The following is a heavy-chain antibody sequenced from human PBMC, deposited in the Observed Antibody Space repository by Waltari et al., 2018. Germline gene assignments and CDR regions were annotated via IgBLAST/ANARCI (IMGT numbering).Heavy chain of an antibody. J-gene: IGHJ1*01. Sequence: QVQLQQWGAGLLKPSETLSLTCAVYGGSFSGYYWSWIRQPPGKGLEWIGEINHSRSTHYNPSLTSRVTISVDTSKNQFSLKLSSVTAADTAVYYCARVSPHSSGWYEGIHYQHWGQGTLVTVSS. CDR1: GGSFSGYY. V-gene: IGHV4-34*01. CDR3: ARVSPHSSGWYEGIHYQH. D-gene: IGHD6-19*01. CDR2: INHSRST.